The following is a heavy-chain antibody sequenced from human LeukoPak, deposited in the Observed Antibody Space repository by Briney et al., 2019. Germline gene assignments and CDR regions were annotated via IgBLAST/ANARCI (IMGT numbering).Heavy chain of an antibody. CDR1: GGTFSSYA. Sequence: ASVKVSCKASGGTFSSYAISWVRQAPGQGLEWMGRIIPILGIANYAQKFQGRVTITADKSTSTAYMELSSLRSEDTAVYYCARDPEYYYDSSGTYYFDYWGQGTLVTVSS. CDR2: IIPILGIA. CDR3: ARDPEYYYDSSGTYYFDY. D-gene: IGHD3-22*01. V-gene: IGHV1-69*04. J-gene: IGHJ4*02.